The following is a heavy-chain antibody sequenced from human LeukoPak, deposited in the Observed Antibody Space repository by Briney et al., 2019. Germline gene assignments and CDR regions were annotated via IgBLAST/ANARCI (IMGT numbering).Heavy chain of an antibody. Sequence: ASVKVSCKASGYTFTSYGISWVRQAPGQGLEWRGWISAYNGNTNYAQKLQGRVTMTTDTSTSTAYMELRSLRSDDTAVYYCARDRPSRGYCSGGTCPLFDYWGQGTLVTVSS. CDR1: GYTFTSYG. CDR2: ISAYNGNT. J-gene: IGHJ4*02. D-gene: IGHD2-15*01. CDR3: ARDRPSRGYCSGGTCPLFDY. V-gene: IGHV1-18*04.